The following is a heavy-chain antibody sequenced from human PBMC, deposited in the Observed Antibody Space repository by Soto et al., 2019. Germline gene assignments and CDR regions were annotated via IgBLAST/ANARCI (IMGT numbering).Heavy chain of an antibody. D-gene: IGHD6-25*01. CDR2: IYATGNS. CDR3: AKSLTQAAFDS. CDR1: GGSISRGGHY. Sequence: QVQLQESGPGLVKPSETLSLTCTVSGGSISRGGHYWNWIRQRPGKGLEWIGYIYATGNSYYKPSLRKRVSISLDTSKNQVSLQLTSVTAADTAVYYCAKSLTQAAFDSWGQGALVTVSS. V-gene: IGHV4-31*03. J-gene: IGHJ4*02.